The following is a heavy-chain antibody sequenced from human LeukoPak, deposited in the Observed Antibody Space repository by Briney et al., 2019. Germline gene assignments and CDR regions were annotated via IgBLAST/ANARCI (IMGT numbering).Heavy chain of an antibody. Sequence: SETLSLTCAVYGGPFSGYYWNWIRQPPGRGLEWIGEINHNGYTNYNPSLESRVTISVDTSKNQFSLKVYSLTAADTAVYFCARAGTGDRSAVFDYWGQEILVTVSS. CDR2: INHNGYT. CDR3: ARAGTGDRSAVFDY. D-gene: IGHD7-27*01. CDR1: GGPFSGYY. V-gene: IGHV4-34*01. J-gene: IGHJ4*02.